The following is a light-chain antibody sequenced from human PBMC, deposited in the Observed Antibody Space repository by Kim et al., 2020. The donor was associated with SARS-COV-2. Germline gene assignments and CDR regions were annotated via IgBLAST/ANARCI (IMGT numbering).Light chain of an antibody. CDR1: TSDIGNNY. Sequence: GQRVTITCPGATSDIGNNYASWYQQLPGTAPKLLIYDDGKRPSGIPDRFSASKSGTTATLTIAGVQTGDEADYHCGTWHSGLRVVLFGGGTQLTVL. CDR2: DDG. CDR3: GTWHSGLRVVL. J-gene: IGLJ2*01. V-gene: IGLV1-51*01.